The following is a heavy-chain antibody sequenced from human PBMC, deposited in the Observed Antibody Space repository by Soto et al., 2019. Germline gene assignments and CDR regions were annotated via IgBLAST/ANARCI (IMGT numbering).Heavy chain of an antibody. Sequence: GGSLRLSCAASGFTFSSYAMSWVRQAPGKGLEWVSAISGSGGSTYYADSVKGRFTISRDNSKNTLYLQMNSLRAEDTAVYYCARSSTYCSGGSCYGYYYYGMDVWGQVTTVTVSS. CDR2: ISGSGGST. V-gene: IGHV3-23*01. D-gene: IGHD2-15*01. J-gene: IGHJ6*02. CDR1: GFTFSSYA. CDR3: ARSSTYCSGGSCYGYYYYGMDV.